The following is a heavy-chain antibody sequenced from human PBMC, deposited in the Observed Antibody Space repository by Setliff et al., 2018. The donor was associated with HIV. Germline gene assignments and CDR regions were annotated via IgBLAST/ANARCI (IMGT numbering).Heavy chain of an antibody. CDR3: ARTGIIVGATPYYYYGTDV. Sequence: SVKVSCKASGGTFSSYAISWVRQAPGQGLEWMGGIIPIFGTANYAQKFQGRVPITTDESTSTAYMELSSLRSEDTAVYYCARTGIIVGATPYYYYGTDVWGQGTTVTVSS. CDR2: IIPIFGTA. CDR1: GGTFSSYA. D-gene: IGHD1-26*01. V-gene: IGHV1-69*05. J-gene: IGHJ6*02.